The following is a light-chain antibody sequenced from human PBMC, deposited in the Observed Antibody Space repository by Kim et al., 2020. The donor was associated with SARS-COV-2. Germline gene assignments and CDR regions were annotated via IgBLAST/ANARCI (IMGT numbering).Light chain of an antibody. V-gene: IGKV2D-29*01. CDR1: QSLVSSDGKTY. CDR2: EVS. Sequence: PAFISCKSSQSLVSSDGKTYLYWYLQRPGQPPQLLIYEVSNRFSGVPDRFSGSGSGTDFTLKISRVEAEDVGVYYCMQSRQYPITFGQGTRLEIK. CDR3: MQSRQYPIT. J-gene: IGKJ5*01.